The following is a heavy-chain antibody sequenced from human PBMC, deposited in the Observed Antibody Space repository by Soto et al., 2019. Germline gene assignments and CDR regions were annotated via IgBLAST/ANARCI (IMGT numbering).Heavy chain of an antibody. CDR2: IYSNRGT. V-gene: IGHV4-4*07. Sequence: QVQLQESGPGVVKPWETLSLTCTVSGGSIFTYYWSWIRQPAGKGMEWIGRIYSNRGTNYNPSLNSRVNLSVDTSKKQFSLKFSSVTAADTAVYYCSRGSAAGAYYCMYVWGRGTTVTVSS. J-gene: IGHJ6*02. CDR3: SRGSAAGAYYCMYV. CDR1: GGSIFTYY. D-gene: IGHD6-13*01.